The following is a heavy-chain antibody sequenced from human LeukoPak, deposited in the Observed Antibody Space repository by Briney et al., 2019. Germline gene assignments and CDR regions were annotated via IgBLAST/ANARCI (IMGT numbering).Heavy chain of an antibody. D-gene: IGHD4-11*01. CDR2: ISSSSSYI. J-gene: IGHJ3*02. CDR1: GFTFSSYS. Sequence: GGSLSLSCAASGFTFSSYSMNWVRQAPGKGLEWVSSISSSSSYIYYADSVKGRFTISRDNAKNSLYLQMTSLRAEDTAVYYCARIHSNYPFDIWGQGTMVTVSS. V-gene: IGHV3-21*01. CDR3: ARIHSNYPFDI.